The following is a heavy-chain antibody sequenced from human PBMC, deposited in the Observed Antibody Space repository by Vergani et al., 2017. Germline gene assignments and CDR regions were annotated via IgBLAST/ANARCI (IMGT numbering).Heavy chain of an antibody. V-gene: IGHV3-11*04. CDR2: ISSSGSTI. CDR3: ARAQADYYYDSSGYYLGWYFDL. Sequence: QVQLVESGGGLVKPGGSLRLSCAASGFTFSDYYMSWIRQAPGKGLEWVSHISSSGSTIYYADSVKGRFTISRDNAKNSLYLQMNSLRAEDTAVYYCARAQADYYYDSSGYYLGWYFDLWGRGTLVTVSS. J-gene: IGHJ2*01. D-gene: IGHD3-22*01. CDR1: GFTFSDYY.